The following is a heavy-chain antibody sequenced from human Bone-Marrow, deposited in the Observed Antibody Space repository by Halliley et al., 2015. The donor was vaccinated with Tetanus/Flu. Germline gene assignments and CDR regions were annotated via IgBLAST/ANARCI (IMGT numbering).Heavy chain of an antibody. Sequence: QVQLVQSGAEGTKPGASVRLSCKTSGYTFTTFGISWVRQAPGQGLEWMGWISAYNGNTEYAQNVQGRVTLTTDTSTSTAYLEVRSLRSDDTAVYYCSRARGGRGYFFDFWGQGTLVTVSS. V-gene: IGHV1-18*04. D-gene: IGHD3-16*01. CDR1: GYTFTTFG. J-gene: IGHJ4*02. CDR3: SRARGGRGYFFDF. CDR2: ISAYNGNT.